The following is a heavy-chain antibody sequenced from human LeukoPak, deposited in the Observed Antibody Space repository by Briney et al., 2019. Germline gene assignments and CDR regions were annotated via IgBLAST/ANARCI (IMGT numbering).Heavy chain of an antibody. CDR3: ARLASSDYDFWSGLWYYYMDV. D-gene: IGHD3-3*01. V-gene: IGHV4-39*07. J-gene: IGHJ6*03. CDR1: GGSISSSSYY. Sequence: PSETLSLTCTVSGGSISSSSYYWGWIRQPPGKGLEWIGSIYYSGSTYYDPSLKSRVTISVDTSKNQFSLKLSSVTAADTAVYYCARLASSDYDFWSGLWYYYMDVWGKGTTVTVSS. CDR2: IYYSGST.